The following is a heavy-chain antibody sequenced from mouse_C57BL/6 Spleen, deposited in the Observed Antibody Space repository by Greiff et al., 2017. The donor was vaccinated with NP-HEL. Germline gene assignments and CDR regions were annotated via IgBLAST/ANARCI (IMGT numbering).Heavy chain of an antibody. CDR1: GFTFSSYA. V-gene: IGHV5-4*03. CDR3: AREGVTTVVAWDCDY. Sequence: EVMLVESGGGLVKPGGSLKLSCAASGFTFSSYAMSWVRQTPEKRLEWVATISDGGSYTYYPDNVKGRFTISRDNAKNNLYLQMSHLKSEDTAMYYCAREGVTTVVAWDCDYWGQGTTLTVSS. J-gene: IGHJ2*01. D-gene: IGHD1-1*01. CDR2: ISDGGSYT.